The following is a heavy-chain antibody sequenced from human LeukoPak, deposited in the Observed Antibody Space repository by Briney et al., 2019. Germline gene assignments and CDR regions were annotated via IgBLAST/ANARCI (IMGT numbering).Heavy chain of an antibody. Sequence: PSETLSLTCAVSGGSISSYYWRWIRQPPGKELVLIVYIYYSGSTNYTPSLKSRLTISVDTSKNQFSLKLSSVTAADTAVYYCAREIGGSYLPWGQGTMVTVSS. CDR3: AREIGGSYLP. J-gene: IGHJ3*01. CDR1: GGSISSYY. D-gene: IGHD1-26*01. CDR2: IYYSGST. V-gene: IGHV4-59*01.